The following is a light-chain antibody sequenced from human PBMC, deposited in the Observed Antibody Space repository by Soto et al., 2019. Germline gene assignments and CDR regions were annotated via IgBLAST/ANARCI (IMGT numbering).Light chain of an antibody. V-gene: IGKV1-5*03. CDR2: KAS. J-gene: IGKJ1*01. CDR1: QSISSW. CDR3: PQYNSFSVT. Sequence: DIQMTQSPSTLSASVGDRVTITCRASQSISSWLAWYQQKPGKAPKLLIYKASSLEREVPSRFSGSGSGTEFTLTISSLQPDDLATYYCPQYNSFSVTFGQGTKVEIK.